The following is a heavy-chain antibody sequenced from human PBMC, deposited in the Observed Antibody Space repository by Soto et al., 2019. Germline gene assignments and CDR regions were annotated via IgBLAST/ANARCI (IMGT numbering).Heavy chain of an antibody. D-gene: IGHD1-26*01. CDR3: ALALGPTTGLDY. J-gene: IGHJ4*02. Sequence: QLQLQEAGPGLVKPSETLSLTCTVSGGSVSSTSYYWAWIRQSPGKYLEWMGYIFNSGTTFYNPSLTSRLSISMDTSGNHFSLELRSVTAADTAVYYCALALGPTTGLDYWGQGTLVTVSS. CDR1: GGSVSSTSYY. CDR2: IFNSGTT. V-gene: IGHV4-31*03.